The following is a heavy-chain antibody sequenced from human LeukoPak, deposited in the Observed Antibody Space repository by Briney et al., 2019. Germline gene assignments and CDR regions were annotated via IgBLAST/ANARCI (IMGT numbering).Heavy chain of an antibody. V-gene: IGHV1-69*05. D-gene: IGHD1-7*01. CDR3: AREKRITGTPRGRRYYFDY. J-gene: IGHJ4*02. Sequence: SVKVSCKASGGTFSSYAISWVRQAPGQGLEWMGGIIPIFGTANYAQKFQGRVTITTDESTSTAYMELSSLRSEDTAVYYCAREKRITGTPRGRRYYFDYWGQGTLVTVSS. CDR1: GGTFSSYA. CDR2: IIPIFGTA.